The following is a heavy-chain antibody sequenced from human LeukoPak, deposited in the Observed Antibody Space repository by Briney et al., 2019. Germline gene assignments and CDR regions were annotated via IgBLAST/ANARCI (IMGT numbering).Heavy chain of an antibody. J-gene: IGHJ6*03. D-gene: IGHD6-6*01. CDR2: INHSGST. Sequence: SETLSLTCAVYGGSFSGYYWSWIRQPPGKGLEWIGEINHSGSTNYNPSLRSRVTISVDKSKNQCSLRLSSVTAADTAVYYCARMQSTSSSGDYYSYMDVWGKGATVIVSS. CDR1: GGSFSGYY. CDR3: ARMQSTSSSGDYYSYMDV. V-gene: IGHV4-34*01.